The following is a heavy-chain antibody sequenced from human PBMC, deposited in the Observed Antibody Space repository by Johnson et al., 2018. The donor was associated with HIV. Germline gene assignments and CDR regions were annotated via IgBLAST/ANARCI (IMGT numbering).Heavy chain of an antibody. V-gene: IGHV3-30*02. D-gene: IGHD3-10*01. CDR2: IRYDGSNK. CDR3: AKSVVSGESYSYAFDI. Sequence: QVQLVESGGGVVQPGGSLRLSCAASGFTFSSYGMHWVRQAPGKGLEWVAFIRYDGSNKYYADSVKGRFTLSRDNSKNTLYLQMNSLRAEDTAVYYCAKSVVSGESYSYAFDIWGQGTMVTVSS. CDR1: GFTFSSYG. J-gene: IGHJ3*02.